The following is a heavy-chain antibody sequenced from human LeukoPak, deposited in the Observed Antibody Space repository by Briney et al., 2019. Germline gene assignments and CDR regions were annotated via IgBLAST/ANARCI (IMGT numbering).Heavy chain of an antibody. CDR1: GGSMSGYY. D-gene: IGHD6-13*01. J-gene: IGHJ6*03. V-gene: IGHV4-59*01. CDR2: IYYSGST. CDR3: ARTTEAHSWRTRYYDYYMDV. Sequence: SETLSLTCTVSGGSMSGYYWSWIRQPPGKGLEWIGYIYYSGSTNYNPSLKSRVTISVDTSKNQFSLKLSSVTAADTAVYYCARTTEAHSWRTRYYDYYMDVWGKGITVTVSS.